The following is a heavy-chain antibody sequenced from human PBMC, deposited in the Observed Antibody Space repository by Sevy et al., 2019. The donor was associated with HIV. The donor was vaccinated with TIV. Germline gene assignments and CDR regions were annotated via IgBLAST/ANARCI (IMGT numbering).Heavy chain of an antibody. J-gene: IGHJ4*02. V-gene: IGHV3-49*03. CDR3: TRDKNPPLDY. CDR2: IRSEAYGGTT. CDR1: GFTFGDYA. Sequence: GGSLRLSCTGSGFTFGDYAMSWFRQAPGRGLEWVGFIRSEAYGGTTAYAASVEGRFTISRDDSKSVAYIQMNSLKTEDTAVSYCTRDKNPPLDYWGQGTLVTVSS.